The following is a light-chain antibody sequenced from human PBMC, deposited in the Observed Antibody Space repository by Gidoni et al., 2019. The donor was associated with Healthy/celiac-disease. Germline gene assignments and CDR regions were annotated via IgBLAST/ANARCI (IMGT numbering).Light chain of an antibody. CDR3: QQRSNWPLT. J-gene: IGKJ4*01. CDR1: QRCSSY. Sequence: EIVLTQSPATLSSSTGERANLSCRASQRCSSYLAWYQQTPGQAPRLLIYDASNRATGNPARFSGSGSGTDFTLTISSLEPEDFAVYYCQQRSNWPLTFGGGTKVEIK. CDR2: DAS. V-gene: IGKV3-11*01.